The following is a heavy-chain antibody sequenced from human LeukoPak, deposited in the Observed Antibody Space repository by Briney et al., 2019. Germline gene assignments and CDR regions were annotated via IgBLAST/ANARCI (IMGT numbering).Heavy chain of an antibody. CDR2: IYYSGST. V-gene: IGHV4-61*01. CDR1: GGSVSSGSYY. D-gene: IGHD3-3*01. Sequence: SETLSLTCTVSGGSVSSGSYYWSWIRQPPGKGLEWIGYIYYSGSTNYNPSLKSRVTISVDTSKNQFSLKLSSVTAADTAVYYCARAHDYDFWSGYPNWSDPWGQGTLVTVSS. J-gene: IGHJ5*02. CDR3: ARAHDYDFWSGYPNWSDP.